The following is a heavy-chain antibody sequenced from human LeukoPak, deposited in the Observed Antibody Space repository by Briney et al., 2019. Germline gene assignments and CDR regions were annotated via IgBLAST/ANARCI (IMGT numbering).Heavy chain of an antibody. Sequence: GGSLRLSCAASGFTFSSYAMSWVRQAPGEGLEWVSAISGSGGSTYYADSVKGRFTISRDNSKNTLYLQMNSLRAEDTAVYYCARRVVADFDYWGQGTLVTVSS. CDR2: ISGSGGST. CDR1: GFTFSSYA. V-gene: IGHV3-23*01. CDR3: ARRVVADFDY. D-gene: IGHD2-15*01. J-gene: IGHJ4*02.